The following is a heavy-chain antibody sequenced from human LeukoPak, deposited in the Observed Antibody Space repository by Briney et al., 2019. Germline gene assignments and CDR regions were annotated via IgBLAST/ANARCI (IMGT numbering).Heavy chain of an antibody. Sequence: GGSLRLSCAASGFIFSRYWMSWVRQAPGKGLQWVAHIKEDGSEKYYLDSVRGRFTIARDDAKNSLYLQMNSLRAEDTALYYCVRAGWELDYWGQGTPVTVSS. J-gene: IGHJ4*02. V-gene: IGHV3-7*04. CDR2: IKEDGSEK. D-gene: IGHD1-26*01. CDR1: GFIFSRYW. CDR3: VRAGWELDY.